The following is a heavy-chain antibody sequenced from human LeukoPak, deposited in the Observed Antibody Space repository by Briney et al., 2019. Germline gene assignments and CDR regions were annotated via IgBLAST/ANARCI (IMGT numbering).Heavy chain of an antibody. Sequence: TSETLSLTCTVSGGSISSGDYYWSWIRQPPGKGLEWIGYIYYSGSTNYNPSLKSRVTISLDTSKNQFSLKLSSVTAADAAVYYCARDRLGDYYYYGMDVWGQGTTVTVSS. D-gene: IGHD2-21*01. V-gene: IGHV4-30-4*01. J-gene: IGHJ6*02. CDR2: IYYSGST. CDR1: GGSISSGDYY. CDR3: ARDRLGDYYYYGMDV.